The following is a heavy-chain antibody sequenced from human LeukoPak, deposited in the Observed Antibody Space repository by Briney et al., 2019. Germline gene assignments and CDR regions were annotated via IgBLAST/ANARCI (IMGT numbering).Heavy chain of an antibody. CDR1: GGSISSYY. Sequence: PSETLSLTCTVSGGSISSYYWSWIRQPPGKGLEWIGYIYYSGSTNYNPSLKSRVTISVDTSKNQFSLKLSSVTAADTAVYYCARHGYSSGWYYFGYWGQGTLVTVSS. V-gene: IGHV4-59*08. J-gene: IGHJ4*02. CDR2: IYYSGST. D-gene: IGHD6-19*01. CDR3: ARHGYSSGWYYFGY.